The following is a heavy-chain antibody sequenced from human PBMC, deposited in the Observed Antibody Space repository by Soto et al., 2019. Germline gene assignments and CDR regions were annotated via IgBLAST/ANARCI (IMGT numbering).Heavy chain of an antibody. CDR1: GFTFSSYG. CDR2: ISYDGSNK. J-gene: IGHJ3*02. D-gene: IGHD6-19*01. Sequence: QVQLVESGGGVVQPGRSLRLSCAASGFTFSSYGMHWVRQAPGKGLEWVAVISYDGSNKYYADSVKGRFTISRDNSNNTLDLQMNSLRAEDTAVYYCANAGIAVAGGAFDIWGQGTMVTVSS. V-gene: IGHV3-30*18. CDR3: ANAGIAVAGGAFDI.